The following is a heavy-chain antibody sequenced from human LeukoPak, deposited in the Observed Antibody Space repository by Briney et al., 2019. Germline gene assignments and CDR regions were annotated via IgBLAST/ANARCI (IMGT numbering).Heavy chain of an antibody. CDR2: IRSDRSNK. Sequence: PGGSLRLSCAASGFIFSNYGMHWVRQAPGKGLEWVAFIRSDRSNKRYADSVKGRFTISRDNSKNTLYVQMNRLRPEDTAVYYCAKVGVAARLSLIYFDYWGQGTLVTVSS. CDR3: AKVGVAARLSLIYFDY. D-gene: IGHD6-6*01. V-gene: IGHV3-30*02. J-gene: IGHJ4*02. CDR1: GFIFSNYG.